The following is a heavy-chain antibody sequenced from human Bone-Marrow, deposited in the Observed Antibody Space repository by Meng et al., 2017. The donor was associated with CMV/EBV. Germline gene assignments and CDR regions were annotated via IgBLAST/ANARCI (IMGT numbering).Heavy chain of an antibody. CDR2: ISSGSSYI. J-gene: IGHJ5*02. D-gene: IGHD3-16*01. Sequence: GESLKISCAASGFTFSSYEMSWIRQAPGKGLEWVSYISSGSSYIYYADSVKGRFTISRDNAKNSLYLQMNSLRAEDTAVYYCARDWARFDPWGQGTLVTVSS. CDR1: GFTFSSYE. V-gene: IGHV3-21*05. CDR3: ARDWARFDP.